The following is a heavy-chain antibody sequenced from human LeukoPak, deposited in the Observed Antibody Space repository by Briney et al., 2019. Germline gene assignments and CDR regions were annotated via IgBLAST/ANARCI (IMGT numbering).Heavy chain of an antibody. CDR3: ARGGSAYYYDSSGVYYFDY. J-gene: IGHJ4*02. D-gene: IGHD3-22*01. CDR1: GGSISSYY. Sequence: SETLSLTCTVSGGSISSYYWTWIRQPPGKGLEWIGYIYYRGSTNYNPSLKSRVSISVDTSKNQFSLKLSSVTAADTAVYYCARGGSAYYYDSSGVYYFDYWGQGTLVTVSS. V-gene: IGHV4-59*01. CDR2: IYYRGST.